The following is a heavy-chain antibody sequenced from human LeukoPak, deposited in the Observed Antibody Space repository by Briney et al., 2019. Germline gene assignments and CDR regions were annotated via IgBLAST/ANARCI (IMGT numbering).Heavy chain of an antibody. CDR3: ARALYSSSLYYFDY. CDR2: ISYDGSNK. Sequence: GGSLRLSCAASGFTFSSYAMHWVRQAPGKGLEWVAVISYDGSNKYYADSVKGRFTISRDNSKNTLYLQMNSRRAEDTAVYYCARALYSSSLYYFDYWGQGNLVTVSS. CDR1: GFTFSSYA. J-gene: IGHJ4*02. V-gene: IGHV3-30*01. D-gene: IGHD6-6*01.